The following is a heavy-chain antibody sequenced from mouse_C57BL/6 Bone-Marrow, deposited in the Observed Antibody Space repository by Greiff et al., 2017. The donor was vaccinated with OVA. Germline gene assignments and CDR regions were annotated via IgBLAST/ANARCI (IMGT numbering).Heavy chain of an antibody. CDR3: ARVPGAY. Sequence: QPGAELVMPGASVKLSCKASGYTFTSYWMHWVKQRPGQGLEWIGEIDPSDSYTNYNQKFKGKSTLTVDKSSSTAYMQLSSLTSEDSAVYYCARVPGAYWGQGTLVTVSA. J-gene: IGHJ3*01. V-gene: IGHV1-69*01. CDR1: GYTFTSYW. CDR2: IDPSDSYT.